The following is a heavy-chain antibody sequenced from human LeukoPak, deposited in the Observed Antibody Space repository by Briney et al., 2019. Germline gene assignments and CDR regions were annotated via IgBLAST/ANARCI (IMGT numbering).Heavy chain of an antibody. D-gene: IGHD6-19*01. CDR2: ISSTGNTI. CDR1: GFTFRSYE. V-gene: IGHV3-48*03. J-gene: IGHJ4*02. Sequence: AGGSLRLSCAASGFTFRSYEMSWVRQAPGKGLEWVSSISSTGNTIYYADSVKGRFTTSRDNAKNSLYLQMSSLKTEDTAVYYCARDRIAVAGTLWGQGTLVTVSS. CDR3: ARDRIAVAGTL.